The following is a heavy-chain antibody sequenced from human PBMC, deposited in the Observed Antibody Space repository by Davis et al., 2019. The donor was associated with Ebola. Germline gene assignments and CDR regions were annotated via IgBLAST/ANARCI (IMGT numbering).Heavy chain of an antibody. V-gene: IGHV1-69*13. CDR2: IIPIFGTA. CDR3: ARGIVNFDWLSNYYYYYGMGV. J-gene: IGHJ6*02. Sequence: AASVKVSCKASGGTFSSYAISWVRQAPGQGLEWMGGIIPIFGTANYAQKFQGRVTITADESTSTAYMELSSLRSEDTAVYYCARGIVNFDWLSNYYYYYGMGVWGQGTTVTVSS. D-gene: IGHD3-9*01. CDR1: GGTFSSYA.